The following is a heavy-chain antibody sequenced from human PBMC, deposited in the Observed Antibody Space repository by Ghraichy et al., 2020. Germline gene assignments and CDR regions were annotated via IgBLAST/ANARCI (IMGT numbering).Heavy chain of an antibody. D-gene: IGHD1-26*01. Sequence: GGSLRLSCAASGFTFSNSHMNWVRQAPGKGLEWVSSISSGSSYIKYVDSVKGRFIISRDNAKNSLYLQMNSLRVEDTAVYYCARDWWEQNQEAYWGQGTLVTVSS. J-gene: IGHJ4*02. CDR2: ISSGSSYI. CDR1: GFTFSNSH. V-gene: IGHV3-21*06. CDR3: ARDWWEQNQEAY.